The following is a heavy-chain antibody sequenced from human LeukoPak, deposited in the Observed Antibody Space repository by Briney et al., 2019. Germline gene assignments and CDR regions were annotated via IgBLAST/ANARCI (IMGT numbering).Heavy chain of an antibody. Sequence: GGSLRLSCEASGFTFSSYAMHWVRQAPGKGLEWVAIISHDGSNKYYADSVKGRFTISRDNSKNTLYLQMNSLGAGDTAVYYCAREESGISIFGVVIFWGQGTLVTVSS. CDR1: GFTFSSYA. V-gene: IGHV3-30-3*01. CDR3: AREESGISIFGVVIF. D-gene: IGHD3-3*01. CDR2: ISHDGSNK. J-gene: IGHJ4*02.